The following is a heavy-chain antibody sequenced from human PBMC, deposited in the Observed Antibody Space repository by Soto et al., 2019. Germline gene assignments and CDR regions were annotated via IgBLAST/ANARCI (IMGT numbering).Heavy chain of an antibody. J-gene: IGHJ4*02. V-gene: IGHV3-23*05. CDR3: VTWLSAHFDY. CDR2: IDGPTTNT. Sequence: PGGSLRLSCASSVFTFAHYAMMWARQAPGRGLEWVSTIDGPTTNTHYIDSVKGRFFISRDNAINTVYLQMNGLRAEDTAVYYCVTWLSAHFDYWGRGTLVTVSS. D-gene: IGHD6-19*01. CDR1: VFTFAHYA.